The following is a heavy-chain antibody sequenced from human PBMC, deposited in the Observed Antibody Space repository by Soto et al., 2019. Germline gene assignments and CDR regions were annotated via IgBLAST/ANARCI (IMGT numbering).Heavy chain of an antibody. D-gene: IGHD6-13*01. CDR2: ISAYNGNT. V-gene: IGHV1-18*01. CDR3: ARDFFGGQQLDWNWFEP. CDR1: GYTFTSYG. Sequence: ASVKVSCKASGYTFTSYGISLVRQAPGQGLEWMGWISAYNGNTNYAQKLQGRVTMTTDTSTSTAYMELRSLRSDDTAVYYCARDFFGGQQLDWNWFEPWGQGTLVTVSS. J-gene: IGHJ5*02.